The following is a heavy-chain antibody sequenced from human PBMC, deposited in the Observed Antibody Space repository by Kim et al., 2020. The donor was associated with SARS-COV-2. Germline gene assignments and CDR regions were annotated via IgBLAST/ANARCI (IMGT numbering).Heavy chain of an antibody. Sequence: GGSLRLSCAASGFTFSNYWPHWVRQVPGKGLVWVAGINNEGTNTYYADSVKGRFTISRDNAKKTVYLQMNSLGAEDTAVYYCTTAFEYWGQGTLATVSS. CDR1: GFTFSNYW. V-gene: IGHV3-74*01. CDR2: INNEGTNT. CDR3: TTAFEY. J-gene: IGHJ4*02.